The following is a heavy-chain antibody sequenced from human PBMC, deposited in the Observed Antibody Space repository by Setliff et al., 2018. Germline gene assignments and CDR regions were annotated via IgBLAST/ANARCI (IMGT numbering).Heavy chain of an antibody. CDR3: ARDGGEY. CDR1: GFTFXSYW. J-gene: IGHJ4*02. D-gene: IGHD3-16*01. Sequence: PGGSLRLSCAASGFTFXSYWMSWVRQAPGXXXXXVXXXKXXXSXXXYVDSVKGRFTISRDNAKNSLYLQMNSLRAEDTAVYYCARDGGEYWGQGTLVTVSS. V-gene: IGHV3-7*01. CDR2: XKXXXSXX.